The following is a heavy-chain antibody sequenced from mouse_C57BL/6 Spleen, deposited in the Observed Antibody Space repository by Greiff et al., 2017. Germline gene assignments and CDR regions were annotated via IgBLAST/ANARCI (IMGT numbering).Heavy chain of an antibody. V-gene: IGHV5-17*01. CDR1: GFTFSDYG. D-gene: IGHD1-1*01. Sequence: EVMLVESGGGLVKPGGSLKLSCAASGFTFSDYGMHWVRQAPEKGLEWVAYISSGSSTIYYADTVKGRFTISSDNAKNTLFLQMTSLRSEDTAMYYCARSYYGSSYNWYFDVWGTGTTVTVSS. CDR2: ISSGSSTI. J-gene: IGHJ1*03. CDR3: ARSYYGSSYNWYFDV.